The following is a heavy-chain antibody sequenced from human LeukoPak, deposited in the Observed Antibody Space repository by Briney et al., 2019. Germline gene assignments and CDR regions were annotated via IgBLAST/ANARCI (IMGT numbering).Heavy chain of an antibody. Sequence: PSETLSLTCTVSGGSISSSSYYWGWIRQPPGKGLEWIGSIYYSGSTYYNPSLKSRVTISVDTSKNQFSLKLSSVTAADTAMYYCARAGFQRRRDYYGSGSHRPSMDVWGQGTTVTVSS. CDR2: IYYSGST. J-gene: IGHJ6*02. CDR1: GGSISSSSYY. D-gene: IGHD3-10*01. V-gene: IGHV4-39*07. CDR3: ARAGFQRRRDYYGSGSHRPSMDV.